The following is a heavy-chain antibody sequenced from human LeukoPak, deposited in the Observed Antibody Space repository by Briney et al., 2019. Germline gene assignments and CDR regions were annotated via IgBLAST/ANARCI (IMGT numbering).Heavy chain of an antibody. J-gene: IGHJ6*02. CDR3: AKGTLYSSSWYRYYYYGMDV. CDR2: ISGSGGST. Sequence: PGGSLRLSCAASGFTLRSYAMSWVRKAPGKGMEWVSAISGSGGSTYYADSVKGRFTISRDNSKNTLYLQMNSLRAEDTAVYYCAKGTLYSSSWYRYYYYGMDVWGQGTTVTVSS. CDR1: GFTLRSYA. V-gene: IGHV3-23*01. D-gene: IGHD6-13*01.